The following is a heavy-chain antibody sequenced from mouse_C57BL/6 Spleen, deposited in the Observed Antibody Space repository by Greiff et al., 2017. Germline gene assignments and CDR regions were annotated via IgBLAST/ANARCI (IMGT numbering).Heavy chain of an antibody. CDR2: ISSGGSYT. CDR1: GFTFSSYG. V-gene: IGHV5-6*01. D-gene: IGHD2-14*01. Sequence: EVQGVESGGDLVKPGGSLKLSCAASGFTFSSYGMSCVRQTPDKRLEWVATISSGGSYTYYPDSVKERFTISRDTAKNTLYLQMSSQKSEDTAMYYCARLGYRNYFDYWGQGTTLTVSS. CDR3: ARLGYRNYFDY. J-gene: IGHJ2*01.